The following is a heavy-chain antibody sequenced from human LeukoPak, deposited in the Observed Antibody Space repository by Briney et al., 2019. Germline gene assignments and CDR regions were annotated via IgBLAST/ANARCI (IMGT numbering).Heavy chain of an antibody. CDR2: IYHSGST. D-gene: IGHD5-12*01. V-gene: IGHV4-30-2*01. Sequence: SETLSLTCAVSGGSISSGGYSWSWIRQPPGKGLEWIGYIYHSGSTYYNPSLKSRVTISVDRSKNQFSLKLSSVTAADTAVYYCARGLIVATMFDYWGQGTLVTVSS. CDR1: GGSISSGGYS. J-gene: IGHJ4*02. CDR3: ARGLIVATMFDY.